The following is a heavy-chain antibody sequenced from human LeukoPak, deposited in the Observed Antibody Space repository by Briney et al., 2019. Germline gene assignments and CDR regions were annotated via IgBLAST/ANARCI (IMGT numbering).Heavy chain of an antibody. CDR1: GYTFTHYF. CDR2: IIHNGGGT. V-gene: IGHV1-46*03. J-gene: IGHJ4*02. Sequence: GASVKVSCKASGYTFTHYFIHWLRPAPGQGVEWMGVIIHNGGGTSYAQKVQGRVTMTRDTSTSTVYTELSSLRSEDTAVYYCARGDIDYWGQGTLVTVSS. CDR3: ARGDIDY.